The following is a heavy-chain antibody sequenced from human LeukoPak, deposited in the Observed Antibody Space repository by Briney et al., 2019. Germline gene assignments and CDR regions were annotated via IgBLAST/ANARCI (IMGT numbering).Heavy chain of an antibody. V-gene: IGHV3-21*01. Sequence: GGSLRLSCAASGFTFSSYSMNWVRQAPGKGLEWVSSISSSSSYIYYADSVKGRFTISRDNAKNSLYLQMNSLRAGDTAVYYCARGPTTNYYGSGSYYNALGVEWGQGTLVTVSS. CDR3: ARGPTTNYYGSGSYYNALGVE. J-gene: IGHJ4*02. D-gene: IGHD3-10*01. CDR1: GFTFSSYS. CDR2: ISSSSSYI.